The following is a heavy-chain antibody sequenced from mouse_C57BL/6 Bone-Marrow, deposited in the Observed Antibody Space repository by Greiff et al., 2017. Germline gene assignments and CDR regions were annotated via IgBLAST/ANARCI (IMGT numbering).Heavy chain of an antibody. Sequence: QVQLQQPGTELVKPGASVKLSCKASGYTFTSYWMHWVKQRPGQGLEWIGNINPSNGGTNYNEKFKSKATLTVDKSSSTAYMQLSSLTSEDSAVYYGARSGGSRGAWFAYWGQGTLVTVSA. CDR3: ARSGGSRGAWFAY. J-gene: IGHJ3*01. D-gene: IGHD1-1*01. CDR1: GYTFTSYW. V-gene: IGHV1-53*01. CDR2: INPSNGGT.